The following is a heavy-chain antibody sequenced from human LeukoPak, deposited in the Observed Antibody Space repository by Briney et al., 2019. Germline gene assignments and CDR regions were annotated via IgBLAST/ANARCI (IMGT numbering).Heavy chain of an antibody. CDR3: ARAFTLAMRGYLGY. D-gene: IGHD3-22*01. J-gene: IGHJ4*02. CDR2: IYHSGST. CDR1: GYSFSSGYY. Sequence: SETLSLTCAVSGYSFSSGYYWGWIRQPPGKGLEWIGSIYHSGSTYYNPSLKSRVTISVDTSKNQFSLKLSSVTAADTAVYYCARAFTLAMRGYLGYWGQGTLVTVSS. V-gene: IGHV4-38-2*01.